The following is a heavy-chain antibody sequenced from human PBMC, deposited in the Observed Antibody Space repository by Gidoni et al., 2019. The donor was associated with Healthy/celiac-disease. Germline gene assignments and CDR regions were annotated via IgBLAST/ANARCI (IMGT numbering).Heavy chain of an antibody. J-gene: IGHJ3*02. D-gene: IGHD3-22*01. CDR2: IIPIFGTE. CDR3: ARSYDSSGYYPKFDAFDI. V-gene: IGHV1-69*01. CDR1: GGPFSAYS. Sequence: QVQLVQSGAEVKKPGSSVKVSCKASGGPFSAYSISWVRQAPGQGLEWRGGIIPIFGTENYAQKFQGRVTITADESTSTAYMELSSLRSEDTAVYYCARSYDSSGYYPKFDAFDIWGQGTMVTVSS.